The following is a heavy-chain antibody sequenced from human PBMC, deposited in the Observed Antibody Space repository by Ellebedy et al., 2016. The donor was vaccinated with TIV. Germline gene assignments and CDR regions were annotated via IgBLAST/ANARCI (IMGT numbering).Heavy chain of an antibody. CDR2: TYHRSKWYN. V-gene: IGHV6-1*01. CDR1: GDSVSSNSAA. D-gene: IGHD3-10*01. J-gene: IGHJ5*02. CDR3: ARGVVAMESWFDP. Sequence: SXAISGDSVSSNSAAWNWIRQSPSRGLEWLGRTYHRSKWYNDYAVSVKSRITIKPDTSKNQVSLHLKSVTPEDTAVYYCARGVVAMESWFDPWGQGTLVTVSS.